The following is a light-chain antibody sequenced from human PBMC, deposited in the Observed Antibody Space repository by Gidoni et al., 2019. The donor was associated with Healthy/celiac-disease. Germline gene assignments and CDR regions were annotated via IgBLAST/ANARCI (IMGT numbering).Light chain of an antibody. CDR1: KLGYKY. CDR2: QDT. V-gene: IGLV3-1*01. Sequence: SYELTQPPSVSVSPGQTASITCSGDKLGYKYACWYQQKPGQSPVLAIYQDTKRPSGIPERFSGSNSGNTATLTIRGTQAMDEADYYCQAWDSNVGVFGGGTKLTVL. J-gene: IGLJ3*02. CDR3: QAWDSNVGV.